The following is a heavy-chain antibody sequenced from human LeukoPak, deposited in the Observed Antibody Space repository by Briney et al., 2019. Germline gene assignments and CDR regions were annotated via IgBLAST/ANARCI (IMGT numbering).Heavy chain of an antibody. Sequence: SETLSLTCAVYGGSLSGNYWRWIRQPPGKGLEWIGEINHSGSTNYNPSLRSRVTISVDMSKEQFSLNLRSVTAADTAVYYCARFRVGSSSWDTHPFDYWGQGTLVTVSS. D-gene: IGHD6-13*01. CDR1: GGSLSGNY. V-gene: IGHV4-34*01. J-gene: IGHJ4*02. CDR3: ARFRVGSSSWDTHPFDY. CDR2: INHSGST.